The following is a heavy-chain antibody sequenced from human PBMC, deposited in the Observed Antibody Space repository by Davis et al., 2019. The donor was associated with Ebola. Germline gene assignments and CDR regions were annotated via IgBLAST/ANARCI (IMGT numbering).Heavy chain of an antibody. CDR1: GFTVSSYY. V-gene: IGHV3-66*01. D-gene: IGHD3-22*01. CDR3: ARERDRGYYDSSGYYHYYNYGMDV. Sequence: GGSLRLSCAASGFTVSSYYMNWVRQAPGKGLEWVSVIHIGGSTYYTDSVTGRFTISRDTSKNTLYLQMNSLRAEDTAVYYCARERDRGYYDSSGYYHYYNYGMDVWGQGTTVTVSS. CDR2: IHIGGST. J-gene: IGHJ6*02.